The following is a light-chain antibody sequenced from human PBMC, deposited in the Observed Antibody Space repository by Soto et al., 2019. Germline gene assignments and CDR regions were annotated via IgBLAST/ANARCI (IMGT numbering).Light chain of an antibody. CDR1: QSVGRNY. CDR3: QQYAESPLT. V-gene: IGKV3-20*01. Sequence: EIVLTQSPGTLSVSPGERATLSCRASQSVGRNYLAWYQQKPGQAPRLLIYGASSRATGIPDRFSGSASGTDFTLTISRLEPEDFAVYYCQQYAESPLTFGGGTKAETK. J-gene: IGKJ4*01. CDR2: GAS.